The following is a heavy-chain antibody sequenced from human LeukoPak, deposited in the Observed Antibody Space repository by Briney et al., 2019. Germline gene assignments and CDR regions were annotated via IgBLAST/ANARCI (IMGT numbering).Heavy chain of an antibody. Sequence: ASVKVSCKASGYTFTSYDINWVRQATGQGLEWMGWMNPNSGNTGYAQKFQGRVTITRNTSISTAYMELSSLRSEDTAVYYCARVGGYYYYMDVWGKGTTVTISS. V-gene: IGHV1-8*03. J-gene: IGHJ6*03. CDR3: ARVGGYYYYMDV. CDR1: GYTFTSYD. CDR2: MNPNSGNT.